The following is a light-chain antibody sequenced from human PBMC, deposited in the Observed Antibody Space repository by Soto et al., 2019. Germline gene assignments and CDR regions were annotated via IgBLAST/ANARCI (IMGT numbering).Light chain of an antibody. CDR2: DAS. Sequence: DIQMTQSPSTLSASVGDRVTITCRASQSISSWVAWYQQKPGKAPKLLIYDASSLESGVPSRFSGSGSGTEFTLTISSLQPDDFATYYCQQYNSYLMYTFGQGTKLEIK. CDR3: QQYNSYLMYT. J-gene: IGKJ2*01. CDR1: QSISSW. V-gene: IGKV1-5*01.